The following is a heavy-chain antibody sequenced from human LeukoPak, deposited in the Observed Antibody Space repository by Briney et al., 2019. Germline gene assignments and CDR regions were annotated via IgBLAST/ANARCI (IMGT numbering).Heavy chain of an antibody. CDR2: IYYSGST. CDR3: ARHGWDCSGGSCYSLLNWFDP. J-gene: IGHJ5*02. Sequence: SETLSLTCTVSGGSISSGGYYWSWIRQPPGKGLEWIGYIYYSGSTNYNPSLKSRVTISVDTSKNQFSLKLSSVTAADTAVYYCARHGWDCSGGSCYSLLNWFDPWGQGTLVTVSS. D-gene: IGHD2-15*01. CDR1: GGSISSGGYY. V-gene: IGHV4-61*08.